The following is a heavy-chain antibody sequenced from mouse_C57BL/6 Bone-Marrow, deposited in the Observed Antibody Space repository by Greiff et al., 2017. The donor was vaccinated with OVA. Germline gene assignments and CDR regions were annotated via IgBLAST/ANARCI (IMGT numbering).Heavy chain of an antibody. J-gene: IGHJ3*01. D-gene: IGHD2-10*01. CDR3: ASPYYLDAY. CDR1: GFAFSSYA. Sequence: EVKVVESGGGLVKPGGSLKLSCAASGFAFSSYAMSWVRQTPEKRLEWVATLSDGGSYTYYPDNVKGRFTISRDNAKNNLYLQMSHLKSEDTAMYYCASPYYLDAYWGQGTLVTVSA. CDR2: LSDGGSYT. V-gene: IGHV5-4*03.